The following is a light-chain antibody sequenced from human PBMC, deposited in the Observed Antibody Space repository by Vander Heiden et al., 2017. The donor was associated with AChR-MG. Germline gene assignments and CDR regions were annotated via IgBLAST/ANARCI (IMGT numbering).Light chain of an antibody. CDR2: AAS. CDR3: QQVNSVPLT. V-gene: IGKV1-9*01. J-gene: IGKJ4*01. Sequence: QLTQYPSSLSASVGDRVTTTWRASQGSRTNLAWYQQKPGKAPNLLIYAASTLQSGVPARFSGSGSGTDFTLTISSLQPEDFATYYCQQVNSVPLTFGGGTKVEIK. CDR1: QGSRTN.